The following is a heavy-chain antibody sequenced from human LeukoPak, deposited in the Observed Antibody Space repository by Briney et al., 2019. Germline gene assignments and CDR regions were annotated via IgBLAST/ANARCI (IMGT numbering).Heavy chain of an antibody. CDR3: ARVSGGKNWFDP. CDR2: IYTSGST. V-gene: IGHV4-61*02. CDR1: GGSISSGSYY. Sequence: SETLSLTCTVSGGSISSGSYYWSWIRQPAGKGLEWIGRIYTSGSTNYNPSLKSRVTISVDTSKNQFSLKLSSVTAADTAVYYCARVSGGKNWFDPWGQGTLVTVFS. D-gene: IGHD4-23*01. J-gene: IGHJ5*02.